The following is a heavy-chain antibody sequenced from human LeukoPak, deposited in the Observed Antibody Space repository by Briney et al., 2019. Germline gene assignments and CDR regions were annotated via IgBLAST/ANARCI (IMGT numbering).Heavy chain of an antibody. CDR3: ARLARLTLIRGVTGYHSLDV. CDR2: IYYSGST. CDR1: GGSINSFY. Sequence: SETLSLTCTVSGGSINSFYWSWIRQPPGGGLEGVGYIYYSGSTNYNPSLKSRVTISVDASKNQFSLWLSSVTAADTAVYYCARLARLTLIRGVTGYHSLDVWGKGTKVTVSS. J-gene: IGHJ6*04. V-gene: IGHV4-59*01. D-gene: IGHD3-10*01.